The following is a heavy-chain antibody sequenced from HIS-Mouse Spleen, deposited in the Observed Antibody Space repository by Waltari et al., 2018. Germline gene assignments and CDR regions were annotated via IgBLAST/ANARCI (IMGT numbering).Heavy chain of an antibody. CDR3: AREIPYSSSWYDWYFDL. D-gene: IGHD6-13*01. J-gene: IGHJ2*01. V-gene: IGHV4-39*07. CDR1: GGSIRTSSSY. CDR2: IYYSGST. Sequence: QLQLQESGPGLVKPSETLSLTCTVYGGSIRTSSSYWGWIRQPPGKGMEWIGSIYYSGSTYYNPSLKSRVTISVDTSKNQFSLKLSSVTAADTAVYYCAREIPYSSSWYDWYFDLWGRGTLVTVSS.